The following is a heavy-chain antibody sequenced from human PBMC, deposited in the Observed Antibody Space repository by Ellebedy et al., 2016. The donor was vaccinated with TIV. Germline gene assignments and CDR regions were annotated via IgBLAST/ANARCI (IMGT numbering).Heavy chain of an antibody. J-gene: IGHJ4*02. CDR3: ARDSGSYPFDY. D-gene: IGHD1-26*01. CDR2: VNGPGSET. V-gene: IGHV3-74*01. CDR1: GFTFSHHW. Sequence: GGSLRLSXAASGFTFSHHWMHWVRQAPGKGLVWVSRVNGPGSETGYADSVKGRFTISRDNAKNTLYLQMNSLRTEDTAVYYCARDSGSYPFDYWGQGTLVTVSS.